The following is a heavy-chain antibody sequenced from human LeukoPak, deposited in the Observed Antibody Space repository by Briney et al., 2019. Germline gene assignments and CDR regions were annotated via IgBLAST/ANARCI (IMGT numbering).Heavy chain of an antibody. CDR1: GGSISSSSYY. CDR3: ARLSIPYYYDSSGYYEDY. CDR2: IYYSGST. J-gene: IGHJ4*02. Sequence: PSETLSLTCTVSGGSISSSSYYWGWIRQPPGKGLEWIGSIYYSGSTYYNPSLKSRVTISVDTSKNQFSLKLSSVTAADTAVYYCARLSIPYYYDSSGYYEDYWGQGTLVTVSS. D-gene: IGHD3-22*01. V-gene: IGHV4-39*01.